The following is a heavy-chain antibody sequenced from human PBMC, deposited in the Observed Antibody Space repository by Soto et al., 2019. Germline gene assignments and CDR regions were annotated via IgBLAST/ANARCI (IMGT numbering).Heavy chain of an antibody. CDR1: GFTFSSYS. V-gene: IGHV3-21*01. CDR2: ISSSSSCI. CDR3: ARDTYFYGSGSYSP. D-gene: IGHD3-10*01. J-gene: IGHJ5*02. Sequence: EVQLVESGGGLVKPGGSLRLSCAASGFTFSSYSMNWVRQAPGKGLEWVSSISSSSSCIYYADSVKGRFTISRDNAKNSLYLQMNSLRAEDTAVYYCARDTYFYGSGSYSPWGQGTMVTVPS.